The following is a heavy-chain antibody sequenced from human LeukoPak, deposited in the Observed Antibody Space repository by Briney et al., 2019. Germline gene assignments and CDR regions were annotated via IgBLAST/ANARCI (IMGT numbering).Heavy chain of an antibody. Sequence: GGSLRLSCAASGFTFGSYAMSWVRQAPGKGLELVSSISGSGGSIYYADSVKGRFTFSRDNSKNTLYVQMNSLRAEDTAVYYCARGTAATPKAPFDYWGQGTLVTVSS. V-gene: IGHV3-23*01. CDR1: GFTFGSYA. CDR3: ARGTAATPKAPFDY. CDR2: ISGSGGSI. D-gene: IGHD6-13*01. J-gene: IGHJ4*02.